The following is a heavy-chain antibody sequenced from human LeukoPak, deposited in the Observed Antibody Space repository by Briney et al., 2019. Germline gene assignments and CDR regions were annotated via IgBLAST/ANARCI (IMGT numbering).Heavy chain of an antibody. CDR3: VRDPTGNDAFDI. CDR1: EFTFSNYW. V-gene: IGHV3-7*05. Sequence: GGSLRLSCAASEFTFSNYWMSWVRQAPGKGLEWVANIDADGSEKYYVDGVKGRFTISRDNAKNSLYLQMNSLRAGDTAMYYCVRDPTGNDAFDIWGQGTMVTVSS. CDR2: IDADGSEK. D-gene: IGHD1-1*01. J-gene: IGHJ3*02.